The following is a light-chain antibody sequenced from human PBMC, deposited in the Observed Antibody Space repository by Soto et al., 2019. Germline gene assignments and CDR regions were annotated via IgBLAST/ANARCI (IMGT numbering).Light chain of an antibody. CDR1: SSDVGHPYNY. V-gene: IGLV2-14*03. Sequence: QSALTQPASVSGSPGQSITISCTGTSSDVGHPYNYVSWYQQHPGKAPKLLIFKVSNRPSGISGRFSGSKSGNTASLTISGLQAEDEADYFCQSYDSSLSIWVFGGGTKLTVL. CDR2: KVS. J-gene: IGLJ3*02. CDR3: QSYDSSLSIWV.